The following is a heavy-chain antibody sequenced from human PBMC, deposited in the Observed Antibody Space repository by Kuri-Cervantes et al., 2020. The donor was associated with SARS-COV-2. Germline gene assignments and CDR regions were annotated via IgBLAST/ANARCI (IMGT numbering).Heavy chain of an antibody. CDR3: ARDKDGIEEFDY. CDR2: IRYDGSNK. Sequence: GGSLRLSCAASGFTFSSYWMSWVRQAPGKGLEWVAFIRYDGSNKYYADSVKGRFTISRDNSKNTLYLQMNSLRAEDTAAYYCARDKDGIEEFDYWGQGTLVTVSS. J-gene: IGHJ4*02. D-gene: IGHD5-24*01. V-gene: IGHV3-30*02. CDR1: GFTFSSYW.